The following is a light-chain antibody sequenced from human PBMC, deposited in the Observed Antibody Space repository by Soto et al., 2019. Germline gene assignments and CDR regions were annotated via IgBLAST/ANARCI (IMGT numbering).Light chain of an antibody. Sequence: DTQMTQSPSTLAASVGDRVTITCRVSQSIDNWLAWYQQKPGKAPKLLIYNASSLQSGVSSRFSGSGSGTEFTLTISSMQPDEFATYYCQQYNNHSPYTFGQGTRLAMK. CDR1: QSIDNW. J-gene: IGKJ2*01. V-gene: IGKV1-5*03. CDR2: NAS. CDR3: QQYNNHSPYT.